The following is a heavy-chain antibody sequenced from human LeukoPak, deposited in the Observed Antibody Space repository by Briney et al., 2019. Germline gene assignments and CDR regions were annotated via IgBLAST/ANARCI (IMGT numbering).Heavy chain of an antibody. D-gene: IGHD1-26*01. V-gene: IGHV4-59*08. CDR2: IYYSGDT. J-gene: IGHJ4*02. CDR1: GGSISSYY. Sequence: SETLSLTCTVSGGSISSYYWSWIRQPPGKGLEWIGYIYYSGDTNYNPSLKSRVTISVDTSKNQFSLKLSSVTAADTAVYYCARHSDGGGSYRRSFDYWGQGTLVTVSS. CDR3: ARHSDGGGSYRRSFDY.